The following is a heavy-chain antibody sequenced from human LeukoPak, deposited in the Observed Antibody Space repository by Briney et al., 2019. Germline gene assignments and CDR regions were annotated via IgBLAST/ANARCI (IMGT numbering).Heavy chain of an antibody. D-gene: IGHD6-6*01. CDR2: INHSGST. J-gene: IGHJ4*02. V-gene: IGHV4-34*01. CDR3: ARQAARGFDY. CDR1: GGSFSGYY. Sequence: PSETLSLTCAVYGGSFSGYYWSWIRQPPGKGLEWIGEINHSGSTNYNPSLKSRVTISVDTSKNQFSLKLSSVTAADTAVYYYARQAARGFDYWGQGTLVTVSS.